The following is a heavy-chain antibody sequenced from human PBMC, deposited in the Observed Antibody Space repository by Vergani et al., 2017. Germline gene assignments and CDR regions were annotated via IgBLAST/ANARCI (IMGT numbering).Heavy chain of an antibody. CDR3: VRTEYCTGIACNTRFDS. Sequence: EVQLVESGGGSVQSGGSLRLSCVASGFSFNTYWMHWVRQVPGKGLMWVARIDEYGNRATYGDFETGRFTISRDNAKNTVFLQMNNLRADDAGVYYRVRTEYCTGIACNTRFDSWGQGALVTVSS. V-gene: IGHV3-74*03. CDR2: IDEYGNRA. J-gene: IGHJ5*01. D-gene: IGHD2-8*02. CDR1: GFSFNTYW.